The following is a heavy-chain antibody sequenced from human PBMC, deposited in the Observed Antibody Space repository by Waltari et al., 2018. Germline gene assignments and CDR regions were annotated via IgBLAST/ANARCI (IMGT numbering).Heavy chain of an antibody. Sequence: QVQLVQSGAEVEKPGSSVKVSCKASGGTFSSYAISWLRQAPGQGLEWMGGIIPIFGTANYAQKFQGRVTITADESTSTAYMELSSLRSEDTAVYYCARKFYGSESVHYYYGMDVWGQGTTVTVSS. J-gene: IGHJ6*02. D-gene: IGHD3-10*01. CDR2: IIPIFGTA. CDR1: GGTFSSYA. V-gene: IGHV1-69*01. CDR3: ARKFYGSESVHYYYGMDV.